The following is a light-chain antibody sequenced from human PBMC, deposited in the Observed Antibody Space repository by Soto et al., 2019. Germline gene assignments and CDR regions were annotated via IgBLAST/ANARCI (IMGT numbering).Light chain of an antibody. CDR3: QQSDSTPPLT. Sequence: DIQMTQSPSSLSASVGDRVTITCRASQSISSYLNWYQQKPGKAPKLLIYAASSLQSGVPSRFSGSGSGTDFTLTISRLQPEDFATYYCQQSDSTPPLTCGPGTKVDIK. V-gene: IGKV1-39*01. J-gene: IGKJ3*01. CDR2: AAS. CDR1: QSISSY.